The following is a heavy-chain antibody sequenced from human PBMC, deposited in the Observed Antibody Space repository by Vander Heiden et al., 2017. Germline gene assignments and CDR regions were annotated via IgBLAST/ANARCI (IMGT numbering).Heavy chain of an antibody. J-gene: IGHJ3*02. CDR3: AKDLSGGSYYTAFDI. Sequence: QVQLEESGGGVVQPGRSLRLSCEASGFTFRSYGMHWGRQAPGKGLEWVAVISYDGSYKDYADSVKGRFTISRDNSKNTLFLQMNSLRPEDTALYYCAKDLSGGSYYTAFDIWGLGTMVTVSS. D-gene: IGHD1-26*01. V-gene: IGHV3-30*18. CDR1: GFTFRSYG. CDR2: ISYDGSYK.